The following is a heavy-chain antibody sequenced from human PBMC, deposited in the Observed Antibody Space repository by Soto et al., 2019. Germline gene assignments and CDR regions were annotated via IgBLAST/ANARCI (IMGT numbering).Heavy chain of an antibody. CDR3: ATSQKGYNWNYFDH. CDR2: VFYTGFT. CDR1: GGSISGRDDY. Sequence: SETLSISGAVSGGSISGRDDYWGWLRQSPGKGPEWIGSVFYTGFTSYNPSLESRVSVSVDTSKNQFSLKVSGVSAADTAVYYCATSQKGYNWNYFDHWGQGALVTVSS. D-gene: IGHD1-20*01. V-gene: IGHV4-39*01. J-gene: IGHJ4*02.